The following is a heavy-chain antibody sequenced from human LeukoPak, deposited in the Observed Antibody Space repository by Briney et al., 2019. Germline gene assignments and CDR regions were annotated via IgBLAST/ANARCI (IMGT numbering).Heavy chain of an antibody. V-gene: IGHV1-2*02. CDR3: ARVGGDNGWFDP. J-gene: IGHJ5*02. Sequence: ASVKVSCKASGYTFTGYYMHWVRQAPGRGLEWMGWINPNSGGTNYAQRFQGRVTMTRDTSISTAYMEVSRLRSDDTAVYYCARVGGDNGWFDPWGQGTLVTVSS. CDR1: GYTFTGYY. CDR2: INPNSGGT. D-gene: IGHD2-21*01.